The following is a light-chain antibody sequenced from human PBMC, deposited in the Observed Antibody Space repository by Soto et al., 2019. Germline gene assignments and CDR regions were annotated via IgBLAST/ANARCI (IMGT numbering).Light chain of an antibody. V-gene: IGKV3-20*01. J-gene: IGKJ4*01. Sequence: EFVLTQSPGTLSLSPGERATLSCRASQGVSSTFLAWYQQKPGQPPRLLIYGASTRGTGIPDRFSGSGSGTDFTLTISRLEPEDSAVYYCQHYGSSPPLTFGGGTKVEIK. CDR2: GAS. CDR1: QGVSSTF. CDR3: QHYGSSPPLT.